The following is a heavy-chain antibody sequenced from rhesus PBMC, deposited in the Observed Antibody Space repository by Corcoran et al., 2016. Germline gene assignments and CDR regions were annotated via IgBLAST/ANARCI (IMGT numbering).Heavy chain of an antibody. CDR3: AKESIAAAAYYYGLDS. D-gene: IGHD6-25*01. V-gene: IGHV5-2*01. Sequence: EVQLVQSGAEVKRPGESLKISCKTSGYSFTSYWISWVRQMPGKGLEWMGAIYPSDSDTRYSPSFQGQVTSAADKSISTAYLQWSSLKASDTATYYCAKESIAAAAYYYGLDSWGQGVVVTVSS. J-gene: IGHJ6*01. CDR1: GYSFTSYW. CDR2: IYPSDSDT.